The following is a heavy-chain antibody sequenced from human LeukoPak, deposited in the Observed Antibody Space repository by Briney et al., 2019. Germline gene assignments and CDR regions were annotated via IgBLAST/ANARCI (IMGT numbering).Heavy chain of an antibody. V-gene: IGHV1-2*02. D-gene: IGHD5-12*01. CDR2: VYFNSGAT. CDR1: GFTFTGYY. CDR3: AREGSSGQDWYAFDV. Sequence: GASVKVSCKASGFTFTGYYVQWLRQAPGQGLEWVGWVYFNSGATRYAPKFQGRVTMTRDTSISTAYMELSSLRPDDTAMYYCAREGSSGQDWYAFDVWGQETMVTVSP. J-gene: IGHJ3*01.